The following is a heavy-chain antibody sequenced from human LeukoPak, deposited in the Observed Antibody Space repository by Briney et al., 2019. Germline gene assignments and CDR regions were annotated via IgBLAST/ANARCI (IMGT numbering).Heavy chain of an antibody. D-gene: IGHD3-3*01. CDR2: FNHSGST. Sequence: PSETLSLTCALHGGSFSGYYWSWIRHPQGKGLEWIGEFNHSGSTNYNPSLKSRVTISVDTSKNQFSLKLSSVTAADTAVYYCARGRGVTIFGVVIMGNWFDPWGQGTLVTLSS. J-gene: IGHJ5*02. V-gene: IGHV4-34*01. CDR1: GGSFSGYY. CDR3: ARGRGVTIFGVVIMGNWFDP.